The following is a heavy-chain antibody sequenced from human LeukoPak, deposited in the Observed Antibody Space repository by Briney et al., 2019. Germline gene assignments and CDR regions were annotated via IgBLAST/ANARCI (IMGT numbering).Heavy chain of an antibody. J-gene: IGHJ4*02. Sequence: HRASVKVSCKASGGTFSSYAISWVRQATGQGLEWMGGIIPIFGTTNYAQKFQGRVTITADESTSTAYMELSSLRSEATAVYYCAGTYCSGSDLGHFCYWGKVTLVTV. D-gene: IGHD3-10*01. CDR1: GGTFSSYA. V-gene: IGHV1-69*13. CDR3: AGTYCSGSDLGHFCY. CDR2: IIPIFGTT.